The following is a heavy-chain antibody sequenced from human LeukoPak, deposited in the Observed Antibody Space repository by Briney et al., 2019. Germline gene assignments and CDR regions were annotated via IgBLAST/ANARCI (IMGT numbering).Heavy chain of an antibody. J-gene: IGHJ4*02. CDR3: ARAGDGDYVGEFDY. CDR2: ISYDGSNK. V-gene: IGHV3-30*03. Sequence: PGGSLRLSCAASGFTFSSYGMHWVRQAPGKGLEWVAVISYDGSNKYYADSVKGRFTISRDNSKNTLYLQMNSLRAEDTAVYYCARAGDGDYVGEFDYWGQGTLVTVSS. CDR1: GFTFSSYG. D-gene: IGHD4-17*01.